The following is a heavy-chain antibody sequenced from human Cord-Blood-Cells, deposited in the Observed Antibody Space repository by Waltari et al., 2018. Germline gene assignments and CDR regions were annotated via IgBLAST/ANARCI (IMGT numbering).Heavy chain of an antibody. Sequence: QVQLVESGGGVVQPGRSLRLSCAASGFTFSSYGMHWVRQAPGKGWGGVEVIWYDGSNKYYADSVKGRFTISRDNSKNTLYLQMNSLRAEDTAVYYCARNSGGLDYWGQGTLVTVSS. CDR1: GFTFSSYG. D-gene: IGHD3-16*01. J-gene: IGHJ4*02. CDR2: IWYDGSNK. CDR3: ARNSGGLDY. V-gene: IGHV3-33*01.